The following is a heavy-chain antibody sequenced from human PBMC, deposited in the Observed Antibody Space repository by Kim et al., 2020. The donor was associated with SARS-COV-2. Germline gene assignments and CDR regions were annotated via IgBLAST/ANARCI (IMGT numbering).Heavy chain of an antibody. CDR1: GFTFSSYG. V-gene: IGHV3-33*06. D-gene: IGHD6-19*01. J-gene: IGHJ3*02. CDR3: AKGFEQWLVRHYNAFDI. CDR2: IWYDGSNK. Sequence: GGSLRLSCAASGFTFSSYGMHWVRQAPGKGLEWVAVIWYDGSNKYYADSVKGRFTISRDNSKNTLYLQMNSLRAEDTAVYYCAKGFEQWLVRHYNAFDIWGQGTMVTVSS.